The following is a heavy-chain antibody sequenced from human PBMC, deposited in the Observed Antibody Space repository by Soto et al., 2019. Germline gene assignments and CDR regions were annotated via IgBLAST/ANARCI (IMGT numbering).Heavy chain of an antibody. CDR3: AREVGAPSGWLDP. D-gene: IGHD1-26*01. CDR2: ISASGGLK. Sequence: GGSLRLSCAASGFTFTNYAMAWVRQTPGKGLEWVSGISASGGLKYYADSVRGRFTVSRDNSKNILYLQMDNLRDEDTALYYCAREVGAPSGWLDPWGQGTQVTVSS. V-gene: IGHV3-23*01. J-gene: IGHJ5*02. CDR1: GFTFTNYA.